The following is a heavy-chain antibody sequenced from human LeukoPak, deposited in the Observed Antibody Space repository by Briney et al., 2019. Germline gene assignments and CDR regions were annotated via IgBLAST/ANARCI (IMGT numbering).Heavy chain of an antibody. Sequence: PSQTLSLTCAVSGGSISSGFYSWNWIRQPSRKGLEWIGYVRHTGTTYYNPSLKSRLTISVDTSKNQFSLKLSSVTAADTAIYYCARDADPLAFDYWGQGTLVTVSS. CDR2: VRHTGTT. V-gene: IGHV4-30-2*01. CDR1: GGSISSGFYS. J-gene: IGHJ4*02. CDR3: ARDADPLAFDY.